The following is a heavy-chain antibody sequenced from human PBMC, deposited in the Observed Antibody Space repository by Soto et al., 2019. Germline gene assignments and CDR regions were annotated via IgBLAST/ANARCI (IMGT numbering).Heavy chain of an antibody. D-gene: IGHD6-13*01. Sequence: GGSLRLSCAASGFTFSSYAMSWVRQAPGKGLEWVSAISGSGGSTYYADSVKGRFTISRDNAKNTLYLQMNSLRAEDTAVYYCAKDYRRSSWYRNPDLNYYCDMDVWGQGTTVTVSS. CDR2: ISGSGGST. J-gene: IGHJ6*02. V-gene: IGHV3-23*01. CDR1: GFTFSSYA. CDR3: AKDYRRSSWYRNPDLNYYCDMDV.